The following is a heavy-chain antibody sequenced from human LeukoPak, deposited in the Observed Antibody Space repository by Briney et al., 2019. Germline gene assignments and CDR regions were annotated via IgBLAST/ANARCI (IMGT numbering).Heavy chain of an antibody. V-gene: IGHV4-34*01. CDR3: ARPLDPLFTLVVLDVGGALGY. D-gene: IGHD3-22*01. Sequence: SETLSLTCAVYGGSFSGYYWSWIRQPPGKGLEWIGEINHSGSTNYNPSLKSRVTISVDTSKNQFSLKLSSVTAADTAVYYCARPLDPLFTLVVLDVGGALGYWGQGTLVTVSS. CDR2: INHSGST. J-gene: IGHJ4*02. CDR1: GGSFSGYY.